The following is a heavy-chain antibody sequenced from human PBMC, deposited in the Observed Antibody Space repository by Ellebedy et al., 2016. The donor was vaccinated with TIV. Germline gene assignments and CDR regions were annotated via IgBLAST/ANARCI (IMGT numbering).Heavy chain of an antibody. CDR3: VRDRRGAWASQFGVDS. V-gene: IGHV7-4-1*02. CDR1: GYAFSGYD. Sequence: AASVKVSCKASGYAFSGYDMNWVRQAPGQGLEWMGWINTDTGNPTYAQDFTGRFVFSLDTSFSTAYLEISSLKAEDTAMYFCVRDRRGAWASQFGVDSWGQGTLVTVSS. D-gene: IGHD2-15*01. J-gene: IGHJ4*02. CDR2: INTDTGNP.